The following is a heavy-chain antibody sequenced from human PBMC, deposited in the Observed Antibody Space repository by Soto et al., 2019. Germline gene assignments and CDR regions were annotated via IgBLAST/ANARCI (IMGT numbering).Heavy chain of an antibody. CDR3: ARGGFRDGYNYLFDY. CDR2: INHSGST. D-gene: IGHD5-12*01. CDR1: GGSFSGYY. V-gene: IGHV4-34*01. J-gene: IGHJ4*02. Sequence: PSETLSLTCAVYGGSFSGYYWSWIRQPPGKGLEWIGEINHSGSTNYNPSLKSRVTISVDTSKNQFSLKLSSVTAADTAVYYCARGGFRDGYNYLFDYWGQGTLVTVSS.